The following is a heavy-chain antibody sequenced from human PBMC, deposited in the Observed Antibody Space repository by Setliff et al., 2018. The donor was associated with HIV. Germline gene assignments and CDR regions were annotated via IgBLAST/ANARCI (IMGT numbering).Heavy chain of an antibody. J-gene: IGHJ4*02. CDR3: ARDVSWRVRTYIDY. CDR2: IRYDGSYR. D-gene: IGHD3-3*01. V-gene: IGHV3-30*02. Sequence: GGSLRLSCAVSGFTFISYGMYWVRQAQGKGLEWVAFIRYDGSYRYYVDSVKGRFTISRDNAKNSLYLQMNSLTAEDTAVYYCARDVSWRVRTYIDYWGQGALVTVSS. CDR1: GFTFISYG.